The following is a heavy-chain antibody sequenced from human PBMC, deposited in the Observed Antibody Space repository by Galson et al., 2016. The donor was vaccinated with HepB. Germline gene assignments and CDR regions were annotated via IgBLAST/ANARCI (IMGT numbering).Heavy chain of an antibody. J-gene: IGHJ3*01. V-gene: IGHV3-23*01. D-gene: IGHD3-22*01. CDR1: GFTFSSYA. CDR2: ISGLGSNK. Sequence: SLRLSCAASGFTFSSYAMSWVRQAPGKGLEWVSVISGLGSNKYYADSVKGRVTISRDNSKNTLHLQMNSLRVEDTAVYYCAKGGRDTSGYENWGQGTVVTVSS. CDR3: AKGGRDTSGYEN.